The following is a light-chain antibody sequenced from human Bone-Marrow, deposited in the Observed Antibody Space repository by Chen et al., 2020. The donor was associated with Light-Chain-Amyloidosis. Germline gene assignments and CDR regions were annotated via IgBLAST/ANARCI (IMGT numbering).Light chain of an antibody. CDR3: QQTYSYLYT. CDR2: GAS. CDR1: QSISSY. J-gene: IGKJ2*01. V-gene: IGKV1-39*01. Sequence: DIQMTQSPSSLSASVGDRVTITCRASQSISSYLNWYQQIPGKAPKLLIYGASSLQSGVPSRFSGSGSGTDVTHSISTLQPEDFATDSCQQTYSYLYTFGQGTKLQIK.